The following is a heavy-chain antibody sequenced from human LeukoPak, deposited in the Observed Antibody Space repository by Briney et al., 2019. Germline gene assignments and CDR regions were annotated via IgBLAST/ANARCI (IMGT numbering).Heavy chain of an antibody. J-gene: IGHJ5*02. D-gene: IGHD3-10*01. CDR2: INHSGST. Sequence: SETLSLTCAVYGGSFSGHYWSWIRQPPGKGLEWIGEINHSGSTNYNPSLKSRVTISVDTSKNQFSLKLSSVTAADTAVYYCARNYGSGSYYWFDPWGQGTLVTVPS. CDR3: ARNYGSGSYYWFDP. V-gene: IGHV4-34*01. CDR1: GGSFSGHY.